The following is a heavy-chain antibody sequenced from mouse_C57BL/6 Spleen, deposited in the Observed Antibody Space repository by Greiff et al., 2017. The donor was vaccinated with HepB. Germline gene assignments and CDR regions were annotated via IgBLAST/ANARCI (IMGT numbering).Heavy chain of an antibody. Sequence: QVQLQQSDAELVKPGASVKISCKVSGYTFTDHTIHWLKQRPEQGLEWIGYIYPRDGSTKYNEKFKGKATLTADKSSSTAYMQLNSLTSEDSAVYFCARALYDGDNYYAMDYWGQGTSVTVSS. CDR2: IYPRDGST. CDR1: GYTFTDHT. CDR3: ARALYDGDNYYAMDY. J-gene: IGHJ4*01. V-gene: IGHV1-78*01. D-gene: IGHD2-12*01.